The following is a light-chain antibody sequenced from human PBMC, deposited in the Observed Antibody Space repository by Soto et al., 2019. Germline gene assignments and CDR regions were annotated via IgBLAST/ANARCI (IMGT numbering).Light chain of an antibody. CDR1: QSVSSY. V-gene: IGKV3-11*01. J-gene: IGKJ2*01. CDR3: QQRRNWPPYT. Sequence: EIVLTQSPATLSLSPGERATLSCRASQSVSSYLAWYQQKPGQAPRLLIYDASNRATGIPARFSGSGSGTDFTLNISSLEPEDFAVYYCQQRRNWPPYTFGQGTKVDIK. CDR2: DAS.